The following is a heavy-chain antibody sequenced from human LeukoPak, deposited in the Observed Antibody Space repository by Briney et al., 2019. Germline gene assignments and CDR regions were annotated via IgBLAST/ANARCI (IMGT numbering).Heavy chain of an antibody. Sequence: ASVKVSCKASGYTFTGYYMHWVRQAPGQGLEWMGWINPNSGGTNYAQKFQGRVTMTRDTSTSTVYMELSSLRSEDTAVYYCARDLAGATFTFDYWGQGTLVTVSS. J-gene: IGHJ4*02. CDR3: ARDLAGATFTFDY. D-gene: IGHD1-26*01. V-gene: IGHV1-2*02. CDR2: INPNSGGT. CDR1: GYTFTGYY.